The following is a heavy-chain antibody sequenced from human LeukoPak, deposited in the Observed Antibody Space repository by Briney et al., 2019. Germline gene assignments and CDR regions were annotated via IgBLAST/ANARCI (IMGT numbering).Heavy chain of an antibody. CDR3: ARQYCSGGDCYFFD. Sequence: PGGSLRLSCAASGVTLSTYAMSWARQAPGKGLEWVSGISSSGSGDNTYYADSVKGRFTISRDNSKNTLYLQMNSLRAEDAALYYCARQYCSGGDCYFFDWGQGTLVTVSS. J-gene: IGHJ4*02. D-gene: IGHD2-15*01. CDR1: GVTLSTYA. V-gene: IGHV3-23*01. CDR2: ISSSGSGDNT.